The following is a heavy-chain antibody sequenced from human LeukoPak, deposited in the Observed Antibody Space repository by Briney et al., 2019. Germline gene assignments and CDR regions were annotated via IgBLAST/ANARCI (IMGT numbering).Heavy chain of an antibody. CDR1: GGSISSGAYY. D-gene: IGHD1-26*01. CDR3: ARGRLGDNFDY. CDR2: IYYSGST. J-gene: IGHJ4*02. V-gene: IGHV4-31*03. Sequence: PSETLSLTCSVSGGSISSGAYYWSWIRQHPGKGLEWIGYIYYSGSTYYNPSLKSRVTISLDTSKNQFSLKLSSVTAADTAVCYCARGRLGDNFDYWGQGTLVTVSS.